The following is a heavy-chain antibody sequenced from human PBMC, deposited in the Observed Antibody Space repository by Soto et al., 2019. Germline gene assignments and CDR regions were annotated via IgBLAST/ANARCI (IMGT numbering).Heavy chain of an antibody. CDR3: ARGGDYDFWSGSHNWFDP. Sequence: TLSLTCAVSGGSISSGGYSWSWIRQPPGKGLEWIGYIYHSGSTYYNPSLKSRVTISVDRSKNQFSLKLSSVTAADTAVYCCARGGDYDFWSGSHNWFDPWGQGTLVTVSS. D-gene: IGHD3-3*01. V-gene: IGHV4-30-2*01. CDR1: GGSISSGGYS. CDR2: IYHSGST. J-gene: IGHJ5*02.